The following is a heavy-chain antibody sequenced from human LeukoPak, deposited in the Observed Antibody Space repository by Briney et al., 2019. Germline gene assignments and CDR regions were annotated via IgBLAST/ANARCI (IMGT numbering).Heavy chain of an antibody. D-gene: IGHD5-24*01. Sequence: ASVTVSCKASGGTFSSYAISWVRQAPGQGLEWMGGIIPIFGTANYAQKFQGRVTITADESTSTAYMELSSLRSEDTAVYYCARGGDGYVLDYWGQGTLVTVSS. CDR3: ARGGDGYVLDY. V-gene: IGHV1-69*13. J-gene: IGHJ4*02. CDR2: IIPIFGTA. CDR1: GGTFSSYA.